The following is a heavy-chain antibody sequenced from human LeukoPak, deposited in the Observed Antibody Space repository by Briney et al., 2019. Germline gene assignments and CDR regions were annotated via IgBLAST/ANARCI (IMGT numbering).Heavy chain of an antibody. CDR2: ISSTSIYT. Sequence: PGGSLRLSCAASGFTFSDYYMSWIRQAPGKGLEWVSDISSTSIYTNYADSVKGRFTISRDNAKNSQYLQMNSLRAEDTAVYYCARMGYDSSGYAKVDYWGQGTLVTVSS. J-gene: IGHJ4*02. CDR3: ARMGYDSSGYAKVDY. CDR1: GFTFSDYY. V-gene: IGHV3-11*06. D-gene: IGHD3-22*01.